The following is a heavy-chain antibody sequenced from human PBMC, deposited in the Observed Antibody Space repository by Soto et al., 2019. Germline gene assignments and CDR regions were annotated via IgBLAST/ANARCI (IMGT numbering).Heavy chain of an antibody. Sequence: SETLSLTCAVSGGSISSSDWWTWVRQAPGKGLEWIGKIYHGGGTNYSPSFKSRVTMSIDTSRNHFSLKLTSVTAADTAVYYCARMRSNLFDPWGQGTLVTVSS. D-gene: IGHD1-26*01. V-gene: IGHV4-4*02. CDR1: GGSISSSDW. CDR3: ARMRSNLFDP. J-gene: IGHJ5*02. CDR2: IYHGGGT.